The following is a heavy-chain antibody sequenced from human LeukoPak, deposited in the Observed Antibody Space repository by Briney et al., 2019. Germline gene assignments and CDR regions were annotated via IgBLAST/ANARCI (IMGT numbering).Heavy chain of an antibody. Sequence: GGSLRLSCAASGLTFSTYAMSWVRQAPGKGLEWISAISGGGGTTYYADSVKGRFTITRDNSKNTLYLQINTLRAEDTAVYYCANFERTVAGPYNWFDPWGQGTQVTVSS. CDR2: ISGGGGTT. D-gene: IGHD6-19*01. CDR1: GLTFSTYA. J-gene: IGHJ5*02. CDR3: ANFERTVAGPYNWFDP. V-gene: IGHV3-23*01.